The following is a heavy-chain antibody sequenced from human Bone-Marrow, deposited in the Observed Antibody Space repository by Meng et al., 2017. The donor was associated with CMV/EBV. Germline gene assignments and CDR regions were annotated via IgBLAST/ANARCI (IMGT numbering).Heavy chain of an antibody. D-gene: IGHD2-8*01. CDR1: GGSLSRSDYY. CDR2: IYYSGST. CDR3: ARVGYCTNGLCLYPSFFDY. Sequence: SETLSLTCTVSGGSLSRSDYYWGWIRQPPGKGLEWIGSIYYSGSTYSNPSLKSRVAISVDTSKNQFSLKLSSVTAADTAVYYCARVGYCTNGLCLYPSFFDYWGQGPLVTVSS. V-gene: IGHV4-39*07. J-gene: IGHJ4*02.